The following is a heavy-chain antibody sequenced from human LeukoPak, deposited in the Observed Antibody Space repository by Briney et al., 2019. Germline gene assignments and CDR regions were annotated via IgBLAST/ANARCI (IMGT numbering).Heavy chain of an antibody. CDR1: GGSISSSSYY. D-gene: IGHD3-10*01. Sequence: SETLSLTCTVSGGSISSSSYYWGWIRQPPGKGLEWIGSIYYSGSTYYNPSLKSRVTISVDTSKNQFSLRLSSVTASDTAVYYCARQGWFGELLSPLDYWGQGTLVTVSS. J-gene: IGHJ4*02. V-gene: IGHV4-39*01. CDR3: ARQGWFGELLSPLDY. CDR2: IYYSGST.